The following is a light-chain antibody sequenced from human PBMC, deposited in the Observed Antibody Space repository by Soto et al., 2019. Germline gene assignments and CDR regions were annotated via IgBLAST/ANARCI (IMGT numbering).Light chain of an antibody. CDR3: CSYAASYALL. CDR2: DAS. V-gene: IGLV2-11*01. J-gene: IGLJ7*01. CDR1: SSNVGGHNY. Sequence: QSVLTQPRSVSASPGQSVTISCTGTSSNVGGHNYVSWYQQNPGKAPKLMIYDASKRPPGVPDRFSGSKSGNAASLTISGLQAEDEADYYCCSYAASYALLFGGGTQLTVL.